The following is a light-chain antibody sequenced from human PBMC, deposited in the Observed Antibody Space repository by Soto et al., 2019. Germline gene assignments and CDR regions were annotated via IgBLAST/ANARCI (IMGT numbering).Light chain of an antibody. CDR2: AAS. Sequence: AIQMTQSPSSLSASVGDRVTITCRASKGIRNDLGWYQQKPGKAPKLLIYAASSLQPGVTSRLSGSGSGTDFTLTLSSLQPEDFATYYFIQDYNXPRTSGQWTKV. V-gene: IGKV1-6*01. CDR1: KGIRND. J-gene: IGKJ1*01. CDR3: IQDYNXPRT.